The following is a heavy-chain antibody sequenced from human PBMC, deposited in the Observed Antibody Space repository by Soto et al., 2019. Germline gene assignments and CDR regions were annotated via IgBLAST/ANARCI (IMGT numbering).Heavy chain of an antibody. CDR3: AGGITMVRGVIIQPHAFDI. V-gene: IGHV4-34*01. J-gene: IGHJ3*02. Sequence: SETLSLTCAVYVGSFSGYYWSWIRQPPGKGLEWIGEINHSGSTNYNPSLKSRVTISVDTSKNQFFLKLSSVTAADTAVYYCAGGITMVRGVIIQPHAFDIWGQGTMVTVSS. CDR1: VGSFSGYY. D-gene: IGHD3-10*01. CDR2: INHSGST.